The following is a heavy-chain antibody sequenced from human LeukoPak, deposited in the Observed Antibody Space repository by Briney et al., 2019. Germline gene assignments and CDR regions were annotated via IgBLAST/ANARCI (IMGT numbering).Heavy chain of an antibody. CDR3: ARDLYDYGSY. CDR1: GFTVSSNP. Sequence: GGSLRLSCAASGFTVSSNPMSWVRQAPGKGLEWVSVIYSAGRSFYADSVKGRFTVSTDNSKNTLYLQMNSLRTEDTAVYYCARDLYDYGSYWGQGTLVTVSS. V-gene: IGHV3-53*01. J-gene: IGHJ4*02. D-gene: IGHD4/OR15-4a*01. CDR2: IYSAGRS.